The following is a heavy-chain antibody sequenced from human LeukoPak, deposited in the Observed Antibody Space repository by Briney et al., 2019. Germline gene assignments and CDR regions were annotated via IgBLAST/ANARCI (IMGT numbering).Heavy chain of an antibody. Sequence: PGGSLRLSCAASGFTFKNYAMSWVRQAPGKGLEWVAVIWYDGSSKYYADSVKGRFIISRDNSKNTLYLQMNSLRAEDTAVYYCTKDGESNTGNPGDYWGQGTLVTVSS. J-gene: IGHJ4*02. V-gene: IGHV3-33*06. CDR2: IWYDGSSK. CDR3: TKDGESNTGNPGDY. D-gene: IGHD2-8*02. CDR1: GFTFKNYA.